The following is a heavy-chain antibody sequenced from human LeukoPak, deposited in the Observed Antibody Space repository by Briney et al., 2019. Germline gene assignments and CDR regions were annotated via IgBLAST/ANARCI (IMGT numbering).Heavy chain of an antibody. D-gene: IGHD6-13*01. J-gene: IGHJ3*02. V-gene: IGHV1-69*05. CDR1: GGTFSSYA. CDR2: IFPIFRTA. CDR3: ARDRGERDSTWSLPAHGFDI. Sequence: VKVSCXASGGTFSSYAINWVRQAPGQGLEWMGRIFPIFRTANYAQKFQGRVTVTTDESTSTAYMELSSLRPEDTAMYYCARDRGERDSTWSLPAHGFDIWGQGTMVTVS.